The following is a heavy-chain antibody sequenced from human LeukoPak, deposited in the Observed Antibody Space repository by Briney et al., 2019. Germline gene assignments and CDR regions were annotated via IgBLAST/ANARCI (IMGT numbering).Heavy chain of an antibody. J-gene: IGHJ4*02. Sequence: GGSLRLSCAASGFILSDYNMNWVRQAPGKGLEWVSFITISGTYITYADSVKGRFTISRDNAKNSLYLQMNSLRAEDTAVYYCARSSPGFDYWGQGTLVTVSS. D-gene: IGHD1-26*01. CDR3: ARSSPGFDY. CDR1: GFILSDYN. V-gene: IGHV3-21*01. CDR2: ITISGTYI.